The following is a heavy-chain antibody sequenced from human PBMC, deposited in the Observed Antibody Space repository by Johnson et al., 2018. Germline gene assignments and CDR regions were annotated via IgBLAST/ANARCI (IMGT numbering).Heavy chain of an antibody. CDR3: ANGDSSFGAFDI. Sequence: VQLVQSGGGLVKPGGSLRLSCGASGFTFSTYSMKWVRQAPGKGLEWVSLISWDGGSTYYADSVKGRFTISRDNSKNSLYLQMNSLRTEDTALYYCANGDSSFGAFDIWGQGTMVTVSS. V-gene: IGHV3-43*01. J-gene: IGHJ3*02. D-gene: IGHD3-22*01. CDR2: ISWDGGST. CDR1: GFTFSTYS.